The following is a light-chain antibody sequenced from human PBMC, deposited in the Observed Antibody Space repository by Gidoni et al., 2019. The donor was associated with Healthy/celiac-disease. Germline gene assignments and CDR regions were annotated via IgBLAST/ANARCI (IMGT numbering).Light chain of an antibody. Sequence: EIVLTQSPGTLSLSPGERATLPCRASQSVSSSYLAWYQQKPGQAPRLLIYGASSRATGIPDRFSGSGSGTDLTLTISRLEPEDLAVYYCQQYGSSPGSFGQGTKLEIK. J-gene: IGKJ2*04. CDR3: QQYGSSPGS. CDR1: QSVSSSY. CDR2: GAS. V-gene: IGKV3-20*01.